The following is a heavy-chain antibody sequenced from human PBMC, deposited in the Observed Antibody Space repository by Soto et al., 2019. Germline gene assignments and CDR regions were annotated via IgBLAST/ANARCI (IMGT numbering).Heavy chain of an antibody. CDR2: ISGIGGTT. V-gene: IGHV3-23*01. D-gene: IGHD1-20*01. CDR1: GFTFSSFA. Sequence: EVHLLESGGDLVQPGGSLRLSCAAVGFTFSSFAVSWVRQAPGKGLEWVAVISGIGGTTYYADSVKGRFTISRDNTKNTLYLQMNSLRAEDTALYYCAKDVEITVGRAYDYWGQGTLVSVSS. J-gene: IGHJ4*02. CDR3: AKDVEITVGRAYDY.